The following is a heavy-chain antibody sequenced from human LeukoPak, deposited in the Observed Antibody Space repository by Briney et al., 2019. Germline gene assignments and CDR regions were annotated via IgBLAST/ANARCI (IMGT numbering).Heavy chain of an antibody. J-gene: IGHJ5*02. V-gene: IGHV1-18*04. CDR1: GYTFTSYG. CDR3: ARTGYNWNDVGFDP. D-gene: IGHD1-1*01. Sequence: GASVKVSCKASGYTFTSYGISWVRQAPGQGLEWMGWISAYNGNTNYAQKLQGRVTMTTDTSTSTAYMELRSLRSDDTAVYYYARTGYNWNDVGFDPWGQGTLVTVSS. CDR2: ISAYNGNT.